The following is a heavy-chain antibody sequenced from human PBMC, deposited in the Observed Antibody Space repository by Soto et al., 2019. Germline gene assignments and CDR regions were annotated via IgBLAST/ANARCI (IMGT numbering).Heavy chain of an antibody. Sequence: SVKVSCKASGGTFSSYTISWVRQAPGQGLEWMGRIIPILGIANYAQKFQGRVTITADKSTSTAYMELSSLRSEDTAVYYCARETRATVDTAMVTYFDYWGQGTLVTVAS. CDR3: ARETRATVDTAMVTYFDY. V-gene: IGHV1-69*04. CDR2: IIPILGIA. D-gene: IGHD5-18*01. CDR1: GGTFSSYT. J-gene: IGHJ4*02.